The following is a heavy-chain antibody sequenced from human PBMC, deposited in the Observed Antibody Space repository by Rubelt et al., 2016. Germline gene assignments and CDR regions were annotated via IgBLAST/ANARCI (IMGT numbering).Heavy chain of an antibody. CDR1: GFSLSTSGVG. CDR2: IYWDADK. Sequence: QITLKESGPTLVKPTQTLTLTCTFSGFSLSTSGVGVGWIRQPPGKALEWLALIYWDADKRYSPSLKSRPPITKDTSKTQVVLTMNNMDPVETATYYCARTRIYTSAWTLDYWGQGALVTVSS. J-gene: IGHJ4*02. D-gene: IGHD6-19*01. V-gene: IGHV2-5*02. CDR3: ARTRIYTSAWTLDY.